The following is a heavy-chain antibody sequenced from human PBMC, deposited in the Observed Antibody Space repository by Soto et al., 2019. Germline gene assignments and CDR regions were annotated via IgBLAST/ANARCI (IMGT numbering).Heavy chain of an antibody. CDR2: ISYDGSNK. CDR3: ARGAPIVVVPAAIVSWFDP. J-gene: IGHJ5*02. D-gene: IGHD2-2*02. CDR1: GFTFSSYA. Sequence: QVQLVESGGGVVQPGRSLRLSCAASGFTFSSYAMRWVRQAPGKGLEWVAVISYDGSNKYYADSVKGRFTISRDNSKNTLYLQMNSLRAEDTAVYYCARGAPIVVVPAAIVSWFDPWGQGTLVTVSS. V-gene: IGHV3-30-3*01.